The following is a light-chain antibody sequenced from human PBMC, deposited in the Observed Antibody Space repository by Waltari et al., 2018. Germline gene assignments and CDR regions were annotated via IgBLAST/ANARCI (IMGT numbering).Light chain of an antibody. J-gene: IGKJ2*01. CDR2: GAS. Sequence: EIVMTHCPATLSVAPGGQATCSCRASQSVRSNLAWYQQKPGQAPRLLIYGASTRATGIPARFSGSGSGTEFTLTISSLQSEDFAVYYCHQYNNWPPHTFGQGTKLEIK. V-gene: IGKV3-15*01. CDR1: QSVRSN. CDR3: HQYNNWPPHT.